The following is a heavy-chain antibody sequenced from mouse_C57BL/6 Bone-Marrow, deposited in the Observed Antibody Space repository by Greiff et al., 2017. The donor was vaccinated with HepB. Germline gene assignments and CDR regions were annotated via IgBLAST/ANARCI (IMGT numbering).Heavy chain of an antibody. CDR2: IHPSDSDT. CDR3: AISRGFDY. V-gene: IGHV1-74*01. CDR1: GYTFTSYW. J-gene: IGHJ2*01. Sequence: QVQLQQPGAELVKPGASVKVSCKASGYTFTSYWMHWVKQRPGLEWIGRIHPSDSDTNYNQKFKGKATLTVDKSSSTAYMQLSSLTSEDSAVYYCAISRGFDYWGQGTTLTVSS.